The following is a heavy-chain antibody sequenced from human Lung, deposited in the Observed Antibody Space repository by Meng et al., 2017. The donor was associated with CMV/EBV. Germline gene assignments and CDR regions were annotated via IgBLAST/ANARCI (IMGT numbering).Heavy chain of an antibody. V-gene: IGHV3-7*01. CDR3: ARDQPGGYCSDFCYYGMDV. CDR2: IKEDGTEN. CDR1: GFTFSIYW. Sequence: LXCAASGFTFSIYWMSWVRQAPGKGLEWVANIKEDGTENNYADSVKGRFTISRDNAKNSLYLQMNSLRAEDTAVYYCARDQPGGYCSDFCYYGMDVXGQGXTVTVSS. J-gene: IGHJ6*02. D-gene: IGHD2-2*03.